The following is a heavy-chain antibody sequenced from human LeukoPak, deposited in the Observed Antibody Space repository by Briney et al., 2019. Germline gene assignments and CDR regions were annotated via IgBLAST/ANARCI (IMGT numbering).Heavy chain of an antibody. D-gene: IGHD6-19*01. J-gene: IGHJ4*02. CDR3: ARGGYSSGLN. CDR2: ISSSSTII. Sequence: PGGSLRLSCAASGFTFSSYWMSWVRQAPGKGLEWVSYISSSSTIISYADSVKGRFTISRDNAKNSLYLQMNGLRAEDTAVYYCARGGYSSGLNWGQGTLVTVSS. CDR1: GFTFSSYW. V-gene: IGHV3-48*01.